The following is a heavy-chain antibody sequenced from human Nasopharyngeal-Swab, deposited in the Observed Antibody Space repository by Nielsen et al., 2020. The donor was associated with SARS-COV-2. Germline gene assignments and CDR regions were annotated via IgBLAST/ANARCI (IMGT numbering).Heavy chain of an antibody. V-gene: IGHV4-34*01. CDR3: AIPRGYSYGYSPPRY. D-gene: IGHD5-18*01. CDR1: GGSFSGYY. Sequence: SQTLSLTCAVYGGSFSGYYWSWIRQPPGKGLEWIGEINHSGSTNYNPSLKSRVTISVDTSKNQFSLKLSSVTAADTAVYYCAIPRGYSYGYSPPRYWGQGTLVTVSS. CDR2: INHSGST. J-gene: IGHJ4*02.